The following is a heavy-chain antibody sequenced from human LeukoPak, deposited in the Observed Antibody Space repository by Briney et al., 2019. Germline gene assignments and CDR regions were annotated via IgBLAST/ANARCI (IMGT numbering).Heavy chain of an antibody. D-gene: IGHD6-19*01. CDR1: GYTFTSYV. CDR2: ISAYNGNT. J-gene: IGHJ6*02. V-gene: IGHV1-18*01. Sequence: GASVKVSCKASGYTFTSYVISWVRQAPGQGLEWMGWISAYNGNTNYAQKLQGRVTMTTDTSTSTAYMELRSLRSDDTAVYYCARDSQWLLPYYYGMDVWGQGTTVTVSS. CDR3: ARDSQWLLPYYYGMDV.